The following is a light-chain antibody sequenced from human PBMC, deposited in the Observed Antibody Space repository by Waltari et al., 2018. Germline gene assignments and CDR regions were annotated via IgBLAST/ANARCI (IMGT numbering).Light chain of an antibody. Sequence: SYVLTQPPSVSVAPGQTARITCGGNNIGRKSVHWYQQKPGQAPVLVVYDESDRPSGIPERFSGSNSGNTATLTISRVEAGDEADYYCQVWDSSSDHPNVVFGGGTKLTVL. J-gene: IGLJ2*01. CDR3: QVWDSSSDHPNVV. CDR2: DES. V-gene: IGLV3-21*02. CDR1: NIGRKS.